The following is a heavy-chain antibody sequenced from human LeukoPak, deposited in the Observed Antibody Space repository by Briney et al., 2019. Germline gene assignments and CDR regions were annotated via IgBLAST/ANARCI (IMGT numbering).Heavy chain of an antibody. CDR1: GYTFTGYY. CDR3: AKSLGLDDAFDI. CDR2: INPNSGGT. Sequence: GASVKVSCKASGYTFTGYYMHWVRRAPGQGLEWMGWINPNSGGTNYAQKFQGRVTMTRDTSISTAYMELSRLRSDDTAVYYCAKSLGLDDAFDIWGQGTMVTVSS. V-gene: IGHV1-2*02. D-gene: IGHD7-27*01. J-gene: IGHJ3*02.